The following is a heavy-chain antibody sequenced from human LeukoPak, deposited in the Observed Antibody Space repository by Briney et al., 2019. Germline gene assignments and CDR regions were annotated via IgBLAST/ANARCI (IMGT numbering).Heavy chain of an antibody. V-gene: IGHV1-18*01. Sequence: ASVKVSCKASGYTFTSYGISWVRQAPGQGLEWMGRISAYNGNTNYAQKLQGRVTMTTDTSTSTAYMELRSLRSDDTAVYYCARVCGGSCYGRKGPNWFDPWVQGTLVTVSS. CDR2: ISAYNGNT. CDR1: GYTFTSYG. J-gene: IGHJ5*02. CDR3: ARVCGGSCYGRKGPNWFDP. D-gene: IGHD2-15*01.